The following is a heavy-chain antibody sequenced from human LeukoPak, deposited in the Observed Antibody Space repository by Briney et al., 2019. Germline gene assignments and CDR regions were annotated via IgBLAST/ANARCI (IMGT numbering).Heavy chain of an antibody. V-gene: IGHV4-34*01. CDR3: ARARGGGIVMVIRYYFDY. CDR2: INHSGST. CDR1: GGSFSGYY. Sequence: PSETLSLTCAVYGGSFSGYYWSWIRQAPGKGLEWIGEINHSGSTNYNPSLKSRVTISVDTSKNQFSLKLSSVTAADTAVYYCARARGGGIVMVIRYYFDYWGQGTLVTVSS. D-gene: IGHD3-22*01. J-gene: IGHJ4*02.